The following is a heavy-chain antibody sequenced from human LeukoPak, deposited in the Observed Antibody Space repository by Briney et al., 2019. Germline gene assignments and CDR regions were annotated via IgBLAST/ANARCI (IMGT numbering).Heavy chain of an antibody. V-gene: IGHV3-74*01. Sequence: GGSLRLSCAASGFTFRTYWMHWVRQPPGKGPVWVSRISPDGSTTTYADSVKGRLTISRDNSKYTVFLQMDSLGVDDTAMYYCARVWSEFDYWGQGALVTVSS. CDR1: GFTFRTYW. CDR2: ISPDGSTT. J-gene: IGHJ4*02. D-gene: IGHD3-16*01. CDR3: ARVWSEFDY.